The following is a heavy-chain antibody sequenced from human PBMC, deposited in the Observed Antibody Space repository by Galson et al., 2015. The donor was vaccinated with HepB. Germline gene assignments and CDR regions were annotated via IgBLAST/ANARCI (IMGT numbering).Heavy chain of an antibody. CDR1: GFTFSDYY. Sequence: SLRLSCAASGFTFSDYYMSWIRQAPGKGLEWVAHISSSSSYTNYADSVKGRFTISRDNAKNALHLQVNSLRAGDTAIYYCASLLKCSYDGSDYYYSLHFQYCGQRTLVTVS. D-gene: IGHD3-22*01. CDR3: ASLLKCSYDGSDYYYSLHFQY. CDR2: ISSSSSYT. J-gene: IGHJ4*02. V-gene: IGHV3-11*06.